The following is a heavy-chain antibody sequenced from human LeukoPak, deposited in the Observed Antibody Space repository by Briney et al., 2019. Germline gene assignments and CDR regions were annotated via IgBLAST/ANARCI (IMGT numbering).Heavy chain of an antibody. Sequence: SETLSLTCAVYGGSFSGYYWSWIRQPPGKGLEWIGEINHSGSTNYNPSLKSRVTISVDTSKNQFSLKLSSVTAADTAVYYCARGIAVAGTPTDYWGQGALVTVSS. J-gene: IGHJ4*02. CDR2: INHSGST. V-gene: IGHV4-34*01. D-gene: IGHD6-19*01. CDR1: GGSFSGYY. CDR3: ARGIAVAGTPTDY.